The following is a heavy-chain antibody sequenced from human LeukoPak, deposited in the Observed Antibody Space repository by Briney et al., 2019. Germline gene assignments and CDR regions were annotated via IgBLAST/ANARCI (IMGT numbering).Heavy chain of an antibody. CDR2: IYYSGST. J-gene: IGHJ3*02. CDR3: ARDDFDYNDLVSVIHI. CDR1: GGSISSSSYY. D-gene: IGHD3-3*01. Sequence: PSETLSLTCTVSGGSISSSSYYWGWIRQPPGKGLEWIGSIYYSGSTYYNPSLKSRVTISVDTSKNQFSLKLSSVTAADTAVYYCARDDFDYNDLVSVIHIWGQGTMVTVSS. V-gene: IGHV4-39*07.